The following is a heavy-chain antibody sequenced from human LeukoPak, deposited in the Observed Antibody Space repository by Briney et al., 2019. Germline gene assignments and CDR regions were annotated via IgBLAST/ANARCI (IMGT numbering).Heavy chain of an antibody. CDR2: IIPIFGTA. CDR1: GGTFSSYA. J-gene: IGHJ4*02. CDR3: ARDLDGSPSMGY. V-gene: IGHV1-69*13. Sequence: ASVKVSCKASGGTFSSYAISWVRQAPGQGLEWMGGIIPIFGTANYAQKFQGRVTITADESTSTAYMELSSLRSEDTAVYYCARDLDGSPSMGYWGQGTLVTVSS. D-gene: IGHD1-1*01.